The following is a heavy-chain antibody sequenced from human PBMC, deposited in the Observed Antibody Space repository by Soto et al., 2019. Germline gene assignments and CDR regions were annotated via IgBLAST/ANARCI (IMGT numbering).Heavy chain of an antibody. V-gene: IGHV4-34*01. D-gene: IGHD3-3*01. CDR1: GGSFSGYY. CDR2: INHSGST. CDR3: ARGGFTIFGVVWSKLSPNMDV. J-gene: IGHJ6*03. Sequence: SETLSLTCAVYGGSFSGYYWSWIRQPPGKGLEWIGEINHSGSTNYNPSLKSRVTISVDTSKNQFSLKLSSVTAADTAVYYCARGGFTIFGVVWSKLSPNMDVWGKGTTVTVSS.